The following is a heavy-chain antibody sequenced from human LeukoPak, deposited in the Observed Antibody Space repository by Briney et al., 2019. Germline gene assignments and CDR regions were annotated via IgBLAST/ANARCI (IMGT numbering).Heavy chain of an antibody. Sequence: ASVKVSCKVSGYTLTELSMHWVRQAPGEGLEWMGGFDPEDGETIYAQKFQGRVTMTEDTSTDTAYMELSSLRSEDTAVYYCATPNGIAAAGRSVNFDYWGQGTLVTVSS. CDR1: GYTLTELS. CDR3: ATPNGIAAAGRSVNFDY. D-gene: IGHD6-13*01. CDR2: FDPEDGET. J-gene: IGHJ4*02. V-gene: IGHV1-24*01.